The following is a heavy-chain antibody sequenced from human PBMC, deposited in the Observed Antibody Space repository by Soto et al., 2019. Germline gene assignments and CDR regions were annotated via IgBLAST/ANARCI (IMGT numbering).Heavy chain of an antibody. CDR1: GFSFGTYA. CDR2: ISNTGGRR. J-gene: IGHJ4*02. V-gene: IGHV3-23*01. D-gene: IGHD2-21*02. CDR3: ARGGGGDHGY. Sequence: EVQLLESGGGLVQPGGSLRLSCVASGFSFGTYALCWVRQAPGKGLEWVASISNTGGRRDYADSVKGRFTISRDNSRNTGYLKLNSLRVEETALYYCARGGGGDHGYWGQGTLVTVSS.